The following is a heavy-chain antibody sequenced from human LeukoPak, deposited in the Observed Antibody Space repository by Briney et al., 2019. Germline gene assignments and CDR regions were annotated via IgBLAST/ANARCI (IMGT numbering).Heavy chain of an antibody. CDR3: ARNKRGDY. D-gene: IGHD1-1*01. Sequence: PGGSLRLSCAVSGFTFTTYWMSWARQAPGKGLEWVANIKYDGSEKYYVNSVKGRFPISRDNAKNSLFLQMNSLGAEDTAIYYCARNKRGDYWGQGTLVTVSS. J-gene: IGHJ4*02. CDR1: GFTFTTYW. V-gene: IGHV3-7*01. CDR2: IKYDGSEK.